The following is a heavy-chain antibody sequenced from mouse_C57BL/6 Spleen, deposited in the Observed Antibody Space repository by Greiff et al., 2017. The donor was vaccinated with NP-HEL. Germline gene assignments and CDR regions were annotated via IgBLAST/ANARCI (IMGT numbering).Heavy chain of an antibody. D-gene: IGHD4-1*01. CDR2: ISSGSSTI. CDR3: ARWDWDPSMDY. CDR1: GFTFSDYG. V-gene: IGHV5-17*01. Sequence: EVHLVESGGGLVKPGGSLKLSCAASGFTFSDYGMHWVRQAPEKGLEWVAYISSGSSTIYYADTVKGRFTISRDNAKNTLFLQMTSLRSEDTAMYYCARWDWDPSMDYWGQGTSVTVSS. J-gene: IGHJ4*01.